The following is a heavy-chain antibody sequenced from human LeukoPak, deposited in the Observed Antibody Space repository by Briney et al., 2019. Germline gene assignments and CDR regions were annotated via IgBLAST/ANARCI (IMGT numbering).Heavy chain of an antibody. Sequence: GASVKVSCKASGYTFTGYYMHWVRQAPGQGFEWMGWINPNSGGTNYAQKFQGRVTMTRDTSISTAYMELSRLRSDDTAVYYCARYVVDSSGYYFSHFDYWGQGTLVTVSS. D-gene: IGHD3-22*01. CDR3: ARYVVDSSGYYFSHFDY. J-gene: IGHJ4*02. V-gene: IGHV1-2*02. CDR1: GYTFTGYY. CDR2: INPNSGGT.